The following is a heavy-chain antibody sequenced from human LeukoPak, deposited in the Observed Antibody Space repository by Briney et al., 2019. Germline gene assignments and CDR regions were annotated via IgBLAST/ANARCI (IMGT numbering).Heavy chain of an antibody. D-gene: IGHD4-23*01. V-gene: IGHV4-39*07. CDR3: ARSTVEYYYYYYMDV. CDR1: GVSISSSHYY. CDR2: IYYSGST. Sequence: SETLSLTCTVSGVSISSSHYYWGWIRKPPGKGLEWMGSIYYSGSTYYNPSLKSRVTISVDTSKNQISLKLNSVTAADTAVYYCARSTVEYYYYYYMDVWGKGTTVTISS. J-gene: IGHJ6*03.